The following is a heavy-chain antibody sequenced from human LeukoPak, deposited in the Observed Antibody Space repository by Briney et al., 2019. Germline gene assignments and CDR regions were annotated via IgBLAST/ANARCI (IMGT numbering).Heavy chain of an antibody. CDR2: ITGSGGST. J-gene: IGHJ5*02. V-gene: IGHV3-23*01. Sequence: GSLRLSCAASGFSFSTYAMTWVRQAPGKGLEWVSTITGSGGSTYYADSVKGRFTISRDNSKNTLYVQMNSLRAEDTAVYYCAKGVGVYTNWFDPWGQGTLVTVSS. CDR1: GFSFSTYA. CDR3: AKGVGVYTNWFDP. D-gene: IGHD3-10*01.